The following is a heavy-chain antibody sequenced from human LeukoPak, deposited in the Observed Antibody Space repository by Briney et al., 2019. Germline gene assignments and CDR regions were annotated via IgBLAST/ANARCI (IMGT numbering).Heavy chain of an antibody. CDR1: GFTFSSYA. CDR3: ARSRVGRGYCSSTSCYHDAFDI. D-gene: IGHD2-2*01. CDR2: ISYDGSNK. Sequence: GRSLRLSCAASGFTFSSYAMHWVRQAPGKGLEWVAVISYDGSNKYYADSVKGRFTISRDNSKNTLYLQMNSLRAEGTAVYYCARSRVGRGYCSSTSCYHDAFDIWGQGTMVTVSS. J-gene: IGHJ3*02. V-gene: IGHV3-30-3*01.